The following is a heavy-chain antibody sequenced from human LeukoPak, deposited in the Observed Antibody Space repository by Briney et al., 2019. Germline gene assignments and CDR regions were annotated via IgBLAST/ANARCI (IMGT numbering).Heavy chain of an antibody. V-gene: IGHV3-30-3*01. CDR3: ARFRTWGDKAFDY. CDR1: GFTFRNYA. D-gene: IGHD2-21*02. J-gene: IGHJ4*02. Sequence: PGGSLRLSCAASGFTFRNYAIHWVRQAPGKGLEWVAVISSDGTNKNYADSVKGRFTISRDSAKNSLYLQMNSLRAEDTAVYYCARFRTWGDKAFDYWGQGTLVTVSS. CDR2: ISSDGTNK.